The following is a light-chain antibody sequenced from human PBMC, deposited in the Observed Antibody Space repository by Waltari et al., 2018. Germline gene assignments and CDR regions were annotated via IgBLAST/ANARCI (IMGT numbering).Light chain of an antibody. J-gene: IGLJ2*01. CDR2: GND. CDR3: NSRDSSGTRVL. Sequence: SSELTQDPAVSVALGQTVRITSQGDTLSTYYLNWYQQKPGQAPLLVIYGNDNRPSGIPDRFAGSRSENTGALTITGVQAEDEADYYWNSRDSSGTRVLFGGGTKLTVL. CDR1: TLSTYY. V-gene: IGLV3-19*01.